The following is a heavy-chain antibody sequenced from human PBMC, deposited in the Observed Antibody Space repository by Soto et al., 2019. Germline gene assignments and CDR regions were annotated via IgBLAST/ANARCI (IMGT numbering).Heavy chain of an antibody. CDR1: GGTFSSYA. D-gene: IGHD4-17*01. J-gene: IGHJ4*02. CDR2: IIPIFGTA. V-gene: IGHV1-69*13. CDR3: ARGSVYGDYTPFDY. Sequence: SVKVSCKASGGTFSSYAISWVRQAPGQGLEWMGGIIPIFGTANYAQKFQGRFTITADESTSTAYMELSSLRSEDTAVYYCARGSVYGDYTPFDYWGQGTRVTSPQ.